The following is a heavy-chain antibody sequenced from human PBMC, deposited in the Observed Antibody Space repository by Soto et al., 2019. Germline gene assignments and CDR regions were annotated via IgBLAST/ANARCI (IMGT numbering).Heavy chain of an antibody. CDR3: ARDRALIRPGAFDI. CDR1: GYSFTSYW. Sequence: GESLKISCKGSGYSFTSYWIGWVRQMPGKGLEWMGIIYPGDSDTRYSPSFQGQVTMTTDTSTSTAYMELRSLRSDDTAVYYCARDRALIRPGAFDIWGQGTMVTVSS. V-gene: IGHV5-51*01. CDR2: IYPGDSDT. D-gene: IGHD6-6*01. J-gene: IGHJ3*02.